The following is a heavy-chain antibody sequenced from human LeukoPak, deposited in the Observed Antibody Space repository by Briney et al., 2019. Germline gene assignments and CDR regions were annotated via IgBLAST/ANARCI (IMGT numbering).Heavy chain of an antibody. V-gene: IGHV3-11*01. Sequence: GGSLRLSCAASGFTFSDYYMSWIRQAPGKGLEWVSYISSSGSTIYYADSVKGRFTISRDNAKNSLYPQMNSLRAEDPAVYYCARDQGTIFGVVIDYYGMDVWGQGTTVTVSS. CDR2: ISSSGSTI. CDR1: GFTFSDYY. J-gene: IGHJ6*02. D-gene: IGHD3-3*01. CDR3: ARDQGTIFGVVIDYYGMDV.